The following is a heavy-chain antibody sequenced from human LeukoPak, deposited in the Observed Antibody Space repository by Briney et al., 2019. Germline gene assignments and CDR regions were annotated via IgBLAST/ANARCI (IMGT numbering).Heavy chain of an antibody. CDR2: TRNKANSYTT. CDR1: GFTFSDHY. V-gene: IGHV3-72*01. CDR3: ARGHNSFDS. D-gene: IGHD5-24*01. Sequence: GGSLRLSCAASGFTFSDHYMDWVRQAPGKGLEWVGRTRNKANSYTTVYAASVKGRFTISRDESENSLLLQMNSLKTEDTAVYYCARGHNSFDSWGQGTLVTVSS. J-gene: IGHJ4*02.